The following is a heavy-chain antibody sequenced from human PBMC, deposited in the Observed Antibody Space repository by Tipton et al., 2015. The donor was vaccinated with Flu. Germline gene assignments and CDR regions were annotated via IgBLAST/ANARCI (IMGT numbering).Heavy chain of an antibody. CDR1: GDSVSSNSAA. Sequence: GLVKPSQTLSLTCAISGDSVSSNSAAWNWIRQSPSRSLEWLGRTYYRSKWYHDYAVSVKSRLTINPDTSKNQLSLQLNSVTPEDTAVYYCARGGYYFGSGSYTGFDYWGQGTLVTVSS. CDR3: ARGGYYFGSGSYTGFDY. J-gene: IGHJ4*02. V-gene: IGHV6-1*01. D-gene: IGHD3-10*01. CDR2: TYYRSKWYH.